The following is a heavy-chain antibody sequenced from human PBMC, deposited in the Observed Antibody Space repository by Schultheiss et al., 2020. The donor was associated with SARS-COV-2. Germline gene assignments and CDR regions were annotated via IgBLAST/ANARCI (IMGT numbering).Heavy chain of an antibody. V-gene: IGHV4-4*07. Sequence: SETLSLTCTVSGGSISSYYWSWIRQPAGKGLEWIGRIYTSGSTNYNPSLKSRVTISVDTSKNQFSLKLSSVTAADTAVYYCARGHANTNYDFWSGYSNYYYYYGMDVWGQGTTVTVSS. J-gene: IGHJ6*02. D-gene: IGHD3-3*01. CDR3: ARGHANTNYDFWSGYSNYYYYYGMDV. CDR1: GGSISSYY. CDR2: IYTSGST.